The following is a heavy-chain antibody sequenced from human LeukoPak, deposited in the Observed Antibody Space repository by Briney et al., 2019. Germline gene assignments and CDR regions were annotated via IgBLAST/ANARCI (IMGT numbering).Heavy chain of an antibody. D-gene: IGHD6-13*01. CDR3: ATEGSSTWFDH. CDR1: RFTFTDYG. CDR2: IWYDGSGK. J-gene: IGHJ5*02. V-gene: IGHV3-33*03. Sequence: GGSLRLSCAASRFTFTDYGMHWVRQPPGKGLEWVALIWYDGSGKYYADSVKGRFTISRDNSKNTLYLQMNSLRAEDTAVYYCATEGSSTWFDHWGQGTLVTVSS.